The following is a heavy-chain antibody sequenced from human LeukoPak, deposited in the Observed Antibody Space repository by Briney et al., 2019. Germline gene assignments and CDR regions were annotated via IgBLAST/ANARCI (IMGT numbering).Heavy chain of an antibody. Sequence: ASVKVSCKASGYTFTSNGMNWVRQAPGQGLEWMGRINTNTGNPTYAQGFTGRFVFSLDTSVSTAYLQISSLKAEDTAVYYCARSRPRNYGDPRGGWFDPWGQGTLVTVSS. CDR3: ARSRPRNYGDPRGGWFDP. V-gene: IGHV7-4-1*02. D-gene: IGHD4-17*01. J-gene: IGHJ5*02. CDR2: INTNTGNP. CDR1: GYTFTSNG.